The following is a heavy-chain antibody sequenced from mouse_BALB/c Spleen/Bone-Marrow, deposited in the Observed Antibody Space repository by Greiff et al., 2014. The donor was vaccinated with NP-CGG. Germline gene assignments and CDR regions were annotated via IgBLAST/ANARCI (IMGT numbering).Heavy chain of an antibody. CDR2: IDPANGNT. D-gene: IGHD1-1*01. CDR1: GFNIKDTY. J-gene: IGHJ3*01. V-gene: IGHV14-3*02. CDR3: ASYYYGSSSLAY. Sequence: EVMLVESGAELVKPGASVKLSCTASGFNIKDTYMHWVKQRPEQGLEWIGRIDPANGNTKYDPKFQGKATITADTSSNTAYLLLSSLTSEDTAVYYCASYYYGSSSLAYWGQGTMVTVSA.